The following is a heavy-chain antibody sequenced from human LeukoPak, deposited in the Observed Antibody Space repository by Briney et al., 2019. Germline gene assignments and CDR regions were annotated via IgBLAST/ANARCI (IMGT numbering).Heavy chain of an antibody. CDR3: ARGGSYFDY. CDR2: ISSSSNYI. CDR1: GFSFITYT. V-gene: IGHV3-21*01. D-gene: IGHD1-26*01. Sequence: PGGSLRLSCAASGFSFITYTMNWVRQAPGKGLEWVASISSSSNYIYYVDSVKGRFTISRDNAKNSLYLQMNSLRAEDTAVYYCARGGSYFDYWGQGTLVTVSS. J-gene: IGHJ4*02.